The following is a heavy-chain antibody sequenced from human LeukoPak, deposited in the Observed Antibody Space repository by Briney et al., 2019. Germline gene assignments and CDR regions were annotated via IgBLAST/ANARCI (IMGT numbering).Heavy chain of an antibody. CDR1: GGSISSYY. CDR3: ARDNVGGYNFDY. D-gene: IGHD5-24*01. CDR2: IYYSWST. V-gene: IGHV4-59*01. J-gene: IGHJ4*02. Sequence: PSETLSLTCTVSGGSISSYYWSWIRQPPGKGLEWIGYIYYSWSTNYNPSLKSRVTISVDTSKNQFSLKLSSVTAADTAVYYCARDNVGGYNFDYWGQGTLVTVSS.